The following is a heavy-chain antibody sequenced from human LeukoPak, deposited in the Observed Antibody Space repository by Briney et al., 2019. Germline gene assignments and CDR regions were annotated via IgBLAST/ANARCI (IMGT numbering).Heavy chain of an antibody. CDR3: ARDRDPYGGKPFDY. V-gene: IGHV3-21*01. Sequence: AGGSLRLSCAASGFTFSSYSMNWVRKAPGKGLEWVSSISSSSSYIYYADSVKGRFTISRDNAKNSLYLQMNSLRAEDTAVYYCARDRDPYGGKPFDYWGQGTLVTVSS. D-gene: IGHD4/OR15-4a*01. CDR1: GFTFSSYS. J-gene: IGHJ4*02. CDR2: ISSSSSYI.